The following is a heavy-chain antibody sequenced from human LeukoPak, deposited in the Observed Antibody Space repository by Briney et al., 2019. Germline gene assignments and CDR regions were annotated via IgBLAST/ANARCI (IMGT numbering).Heavy chain of an antibody. D-gene: IGHD6-13*01. CDR3: AKGGEVSSWYKRLKLYFDY. V-gene: IGHV3-30*18. Sequence: GGSLRLSCGASGITFSSYGMHWVRQAPGMGLEWVASISSDGSNKYYVDSVKGRFTISRDNSKNTPYLQMNSLRIEDTAVYYCAKGGEVSSWYKRLKLYFDYWGQGTLVTVSS. CDR2: ISSDGSNK. CDR1: GITFSSYG. J-gene: IGHJ4*02.